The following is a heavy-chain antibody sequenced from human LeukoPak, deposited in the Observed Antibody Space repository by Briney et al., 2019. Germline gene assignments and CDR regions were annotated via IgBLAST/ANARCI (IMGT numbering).Heavy chain of an antibody. D-gene: IGHD5-24*01. Sequence: SETLSLTCTVSGGSISSYYWSWIRQPPGKGLEWIGYIYYSGSTSYNPSLKSRVTILVDTSKNQFSLKLSSVTAADTAVYYCARHERDASLDHAFDIRGQGTMVTVSS. V-gene: IGHV4-59*08. CDR3: ARHERDASLDHAFDI. CDR2: IYYSGST. CDR1: GGSISSYY. J-gene: IGHJ3*02.